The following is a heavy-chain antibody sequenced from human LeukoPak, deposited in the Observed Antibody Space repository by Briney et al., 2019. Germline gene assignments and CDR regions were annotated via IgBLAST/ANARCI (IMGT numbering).Heavy chain of an antibody. CDR3: ARGYVGATEYCFDP. J-gene: IGHJ5*02. Sequence: GASVKVSCKTSGYTFTSYDMNWVRQATGQGLEWMGWMNPNSGNTGYAQKFQGRVTMTRNTSISTAYMQLSSLRSDDTAVYYCARGYVGATEYCFDPWGQGTLVTVSS. D-gene: IGHD1-26*01. CDR2: MNPNSGNT. CDR1: GYTFTSYD. V-gene: IGHV1-8*01.